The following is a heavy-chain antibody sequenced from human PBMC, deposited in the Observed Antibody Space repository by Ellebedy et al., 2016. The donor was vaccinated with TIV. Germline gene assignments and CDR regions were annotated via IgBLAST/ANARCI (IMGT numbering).Heavy chain of an antibody. V-gene: IGHV4-39*01. CDR1: GGSVSANNFY. J-gene: IGHJ4*02. D-gene: IGHD1-1*01. CDR3: ARHLLYDSFDY. CDR2: INYSGTT. Sequence: MPSETLSLTCSVSGGSVSANNFYWGWIRQPPGKGLEWIGTINYSGTTYYNPSLKSRGSISVDTSNNQFSLNLSSVTAADTAVYYCARHLLYDSFDYWGQGILVTVSS.